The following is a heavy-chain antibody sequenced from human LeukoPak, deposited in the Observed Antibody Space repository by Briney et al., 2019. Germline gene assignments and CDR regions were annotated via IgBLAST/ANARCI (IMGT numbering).Heavy chain of an antibody. CDR3: ATPGRPGTTSVDP. CDR1: GFTFSSYG. D-gene: IGHD1-7*01. J-gene: IGHJ5*02. V-gene: IGHV3-30*02. CDR2: IRYDGSNK. Sequence: PGGSLRLSCAASGFTFSSYGMHWVRQAPGKGLEWVAFIRYDGSNKYYADSVKGRFTISRDNSKNTLYLQMNGLRAEDTAVYYCATPGRPGTTSVDPWGQGTLVTVSS.